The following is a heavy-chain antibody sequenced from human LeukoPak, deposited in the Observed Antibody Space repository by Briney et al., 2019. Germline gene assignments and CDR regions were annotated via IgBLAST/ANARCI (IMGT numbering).Heavy chain of an antibody. J-gene: IGHJ4*02. CDR3: VTERGDSSGYYYLDY. V-gene: IGHV3-74*01. D-gene: IGHD3-22*01. CDR2: INSDGSST. Sequence: GGSLRLSCAASGFTFSSYWRHWVRQAPGKGLVWVSRINSDGSSTSYADSVKGRFTISRDNAKNTLYLQMNSLRAEDTAVYYCVTERGDSSGYYYLDYWGQGTLVTVSS. CDR1: GFTFSSYW.